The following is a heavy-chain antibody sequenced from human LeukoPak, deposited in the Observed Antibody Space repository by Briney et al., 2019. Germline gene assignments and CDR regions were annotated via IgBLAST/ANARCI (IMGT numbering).Heavy chain of an antibody. CDR3: ARDQAAVAGKGYDY. D-gene: IGHD6-19*01. CDR1: GFTVSSNY. CDR2: IYSGGST. V-gene: IGHV3-53*01. J-gene: IGHJ4*02. Sequence: GGSLRLSCAASGFTVSSNYMSWVRQAPGKGLEWVSVIYSGGSTYYADSVKGRFTISRDNFKNTLSLQMNSLRAEDTAVHYCARDQAAVAGKGYDYWGQGTLVTVSS.